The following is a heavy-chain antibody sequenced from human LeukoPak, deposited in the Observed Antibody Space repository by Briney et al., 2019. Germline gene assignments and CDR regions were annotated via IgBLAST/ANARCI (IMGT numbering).Heavy chain of an antibody. CDR2: INDSGDIT. Sequence: GGSLRLSCAASGFTFNIYAMSWVRQAPGKGLEWVSSINDSGDITNYADSVKGRFTIARDDSKNTVYQEMKSPTAEDTALYYCARGGWPFDFWGQGTLVTVSS. D-gene: IGHD3-10*01. J-gene: IGHJ4*02. CDR3: ARGGWPFDF. CDR1: GFTFNIYA. V-gene: IGHV3-23*01.